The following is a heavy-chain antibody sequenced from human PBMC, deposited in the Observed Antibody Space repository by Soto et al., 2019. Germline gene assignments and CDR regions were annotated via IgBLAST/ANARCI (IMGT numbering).Heavy chain of an antibody. CDR1: GFTFSNAW. J-gene: IGHJ4*02. V-gene: IGHV3-15*07. CDR3: VFLGGSSGYYYVVDY. D-gene: IGHD3-22*01. Sequence: EVQLVESGGGLVKPGGSLRLSCAASGFTFSNAWMNWVRQAPGKGLEWVGRIKSKTDGGTTDYAAPVKGRFTISRDDSKNTLYLQMNSLKTEDTAVYYCVFLGGSSGYYYVVDYWGQGTLVTVSS. CDR2: IKSKTDGGTT.